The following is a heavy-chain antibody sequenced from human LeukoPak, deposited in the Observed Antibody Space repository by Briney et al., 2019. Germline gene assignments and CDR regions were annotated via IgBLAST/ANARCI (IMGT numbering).Heavy chain of an antibody. Sequence: PSETLSLTCTVSGGSVNSGTYYWSWIRQPPGKGLEWIGYIYHSGSTYYNPSLKNRVTISVDRSKNHFSLKLSSVTAADTAVYYCARARGYSYGYPFDYWGQGTLVTVSS. CDR3: ARARGYSYGYPFDY. J-gene: IGHJ4*02. V-gene: IGHV4-30-2*01. CDR2: IYHSGST. D-gene: IGHD5-18*01. CDR1: GGSVNSGTYY.